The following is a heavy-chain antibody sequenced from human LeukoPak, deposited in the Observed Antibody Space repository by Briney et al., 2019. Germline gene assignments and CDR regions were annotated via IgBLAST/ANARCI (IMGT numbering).Heavy chain of an antibody. D-gene: IGHD3-10*01. CDR3: ARGLGSGTRAFDI. V-gene: IGHV4-4*02. Sequence: SGTLSLTCAVSGGSISSSNWWSWVRPPPGKGLEWIGEIYHSGSTNYNPSLKSRVTISVDKSKNQVSLKLSSVTAADTAVYYCARGLGSGTRAFDIWGQGTMVTVSS. J-gene: IGHJ3*02. CDR1: GGSISSSNW. CDR2: IYHSGST.